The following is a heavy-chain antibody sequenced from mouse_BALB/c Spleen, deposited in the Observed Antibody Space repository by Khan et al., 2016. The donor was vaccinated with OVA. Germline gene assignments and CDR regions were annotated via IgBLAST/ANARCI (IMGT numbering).Heavy chain of an antibody. CDR3: AREEAVYYFDY. V-gene: IGHV1-76*01. J-gene: IGHJ2*01. CDR1: GYIFTSYW. CDR2: IYPGTDNT. Sequence: QVHVKQSGAELVRPGASVKLSCKTSGYIFTSYWIHWVKQRSGQGLEWIARIYPGTDNTYYNETLKDKATLTADNSSSTAYMQLSSLKSEDSAVYFCAREEAVYYFDYWGQGTTLTVSA. D-gene: IGHD3-3*01.